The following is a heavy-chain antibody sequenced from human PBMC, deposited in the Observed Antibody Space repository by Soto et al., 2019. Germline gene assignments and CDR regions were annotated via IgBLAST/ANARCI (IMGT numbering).Heavy chain of an antibody. CDR1: GDSISSSSYY. CDR3: ARRGSGSYSDY. V-gene: IGHV4-39*01. D-gene: IGHD1-26*01. Sequence: PSETLSLTCIVSGDSISSSSYYWGWIRQPPGKGLEWIGSIYYSGSTYYNPSLKSRVTISVDTSKNQFSLKLSSVTAADTAVYYCARRGSGSYSDYWGQGTLVTVSS. CDR2: IYYSGST. J-gene: IGHJ4*02.